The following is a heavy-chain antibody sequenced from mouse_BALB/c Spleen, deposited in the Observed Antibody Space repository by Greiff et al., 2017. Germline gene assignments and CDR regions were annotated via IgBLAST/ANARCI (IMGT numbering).Heavy chain of an antibody. CDR1: GFTFSSYA. D-gene: IGHD2-4*01. J-gene: IGHJ3*01. V-gene: IGHV5-6-5*01. CDR2: ISSGGST. Sequence: EVMLVESGGGLVKPGGSLKLSCAASGFTFSSYAMSWVRQTPEKRLEWVASISSGGSTYYPDSVKGRFTISRDNARNILYLQMSSLRSEDTAMYYCARGDDYGRGFAYWGQGTLVTVSA. CDR3: ARGDDYGRGFAY.